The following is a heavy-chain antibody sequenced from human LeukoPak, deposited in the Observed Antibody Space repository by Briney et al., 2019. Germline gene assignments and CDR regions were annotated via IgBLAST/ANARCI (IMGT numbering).Heavy chain of an antibody. Sequence: GGSLRLSCAASGFTFSRYWTSWVRQAPGKGLEWVANIRQDGSEKHYLDSVKGRITISRDNAKNSLYLQMNSLRVEDTAVYYCARWGSELPDDAFDIWGQGTMVTVSS. J-gene: IGHJ3*02. CDR1: GFTFSRYW. CDR3: ARWGSELPDDAFDI. CDR2: IRQDGSEK. V-gene: IGHV3-7*01. D-gene: IGHD6-25*01.